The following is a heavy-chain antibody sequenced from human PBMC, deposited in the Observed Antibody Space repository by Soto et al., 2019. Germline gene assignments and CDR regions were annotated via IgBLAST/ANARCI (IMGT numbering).Heavy chain of an antibody. V-gene: IGHV3-33*01. CDR3: ARDGVGGTVFFGYLDY. J-gene: IGHJ4*02. Sequence: VQLVESGGGVVQPGRSLRLSCAASGIIFKGFGMHWVRQAPGKGLEWVAVYYADSVKGRFTISRDNSKNTLYLQRDSLRAEDTAVYYCARDGVGGTVFFGYLDYWGQGALVTVSS. D-gene: IGHD3-3*01. CDR1: GIIFKGFG.